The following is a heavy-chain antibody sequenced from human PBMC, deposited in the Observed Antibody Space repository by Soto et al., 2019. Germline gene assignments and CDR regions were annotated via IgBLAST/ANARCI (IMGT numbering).Heavy chain of an antibody. J-gene: IGHJ4*02. D-gene: IGHD2-8*02. CDR1: GGTFNNYA. CDR2: IIPISGTT. CDR3: ARWGGLSCSGAVCFKKPFDY. Sequence: QVQLVQSGAEVKRPESSMKVSCKPSGGTFNNYAINWVRQAPGQGLEWMGAIIPISGTTKYAQKLQGRVTIPADKSTSTVYMDLSSLRSEDTAVYYCARWGGLSCSGAVCFKKPFDYWGQGTLVTVSS. V-gene: IGHV1-69*06.